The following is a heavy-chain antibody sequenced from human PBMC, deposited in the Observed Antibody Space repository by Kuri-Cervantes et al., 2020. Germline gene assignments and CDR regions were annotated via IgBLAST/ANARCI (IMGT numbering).Heavy chain of an antibody. CDR2: IYPGDSDT. CDR3: ARGTMVTVVPFDY. CDR1: GYSFTSYW. D-gene: IGHD5-18*01. V-gene: IGHV5-51*01. Sequence: GGSLRLSCKGSGYSFTSYWIGWVRQMPGKGLEWMGIIYPGDSDTRYSSSFQGQVTISADKSISTAYLQWSSLKASDTAMYYCARGTMVTVVPFDYWGQGTLVTVSS. J-gene: IGHJ4*02.